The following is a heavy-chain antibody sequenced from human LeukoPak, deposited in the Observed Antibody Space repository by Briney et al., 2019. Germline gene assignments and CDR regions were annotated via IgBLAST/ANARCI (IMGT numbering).Heavy chain of an antibody. Sequence: SETLSLTCTVSGGSISSSSYYWGWIRQPPGKGLEWIGSIYYSGSTYYNPSLKSRVTISVDTSKNQFSLKLSSVTAADTAVYYCARHRPLSGVAPFQEQYYFVYWGQGTLVTVSS. V-gene: IGHV4-39*01. CDR1: GGSISSSSYY. CDR3: ARHRPLSGVAPFQEQYYFVY. CDR2: IYYSGST. J-gene: IGHJ4*02. D-gene: IGHD2-15*01.